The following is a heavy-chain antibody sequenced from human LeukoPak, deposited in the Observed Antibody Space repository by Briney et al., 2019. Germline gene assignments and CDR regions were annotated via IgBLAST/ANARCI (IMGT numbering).Heavy chain of an antibody. J-gene: IGHJ4*02. CDR3: ARAEYYYDSSGQFY. CDR1: GFTFSSYG. CDR2: IWYDGSNK. D-gene: IGHD3-22*01. V-gene: IGHV3-33*01. Sequence: GGSLRLSCAASGFTFSSYGMHWVRQAPGKGLEWVAVIWYDGSNKYYADSVKGRFTISRGNSKNTLYLQMNSLRAEDTAVYYCARAEYYYDSSGQFYWGQGTLVTVSS.